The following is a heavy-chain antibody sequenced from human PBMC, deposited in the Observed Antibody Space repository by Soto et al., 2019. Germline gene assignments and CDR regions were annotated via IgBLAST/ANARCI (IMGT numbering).Heavy chain of an antibody. CDR2: IGSKGEAYAT. CDR3: SRDDSDWFFN. Sequence: PGGSLRLSCAASGFTFGASNLRWVRQASGKGLEWLGRIGSKGEAYATTYAASVKGRFTISRDDSKKTAYLQMNNLESEDTAVYYCSRDDSDWFFNWGRGTLVTVSS. D-gene: IGHD3-9*01. V-gene: IGHV3-73*01. CDR1: GFTFGASN. J-gene: IGHJ4*02.